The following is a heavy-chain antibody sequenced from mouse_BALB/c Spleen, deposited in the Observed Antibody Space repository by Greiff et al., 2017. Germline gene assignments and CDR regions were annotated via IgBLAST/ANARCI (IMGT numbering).Heavy chain of an antibody. J-gene: IGHJ4*01. CDR2: INPSSGYT. CDR3: ARSRYGNMDY. D-gene: IGHD2-14*01. V-gene: IGHV1-4*01. Sequence: VQLVESGAELARPGASVKMSCKASGYTFTSYTMHWVKQRPGQGLEWIGYINPSSGYTNYIQKFKDKATLTADKSSSTAYMQLSSLTSEDSAVYYCARSRYGNMDYWGQGTSVTVSS. CDR1: GYTFTSYT.